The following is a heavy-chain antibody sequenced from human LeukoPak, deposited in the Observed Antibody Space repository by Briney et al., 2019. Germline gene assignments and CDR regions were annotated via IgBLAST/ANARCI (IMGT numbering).Heavy chain of an antibody. CDR2: INPSGGST. Sequence: ASVTVSFKASGYTFTIYYMHWVRQAPGQGREWMGIINPSGGSTSYAQKFQGRVTMTRDTSTSTVYMELSSLRSEDTAVYYCARVRIVGSCYDYWGQGTLVTVSS. D-gene: IGHD2-15*01. J-gene: IGHJ4*02. V-gene: IGHV1-46*01. CDR3: ARVRIVGSCYDY. CDR1: GYTFTIYY.